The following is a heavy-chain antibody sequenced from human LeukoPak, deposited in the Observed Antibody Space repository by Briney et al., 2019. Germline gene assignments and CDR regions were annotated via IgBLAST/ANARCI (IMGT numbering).Heavy chain of an antibody. CDR1: GFTFSNAW. D-gene: IGHD6-13*01. CDR3: TTDTHSSSWNFDY. Sequence: PGGSLRLSCAASGFTFSNAWMSWVRQAPGKGPEWVGRIKSKTDGGTTDFATPVKSRFTTSRDDSKNTLFLQMNSLKSEDTAVYYCTTDTHSSSWNFDYWGQGTLVTVSS. J-gene: IGHJ4*02. CDR2: IKSKTDGGTT. V-gene: IGHV3-15*01.